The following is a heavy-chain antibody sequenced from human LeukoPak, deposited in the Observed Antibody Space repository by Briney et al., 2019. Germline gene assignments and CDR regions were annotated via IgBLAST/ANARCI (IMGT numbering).Heavy chain of an antibody. CDR2: INPVNGGS. J-gene: IGHJ4*02. Sequence: ASVKVSCKASGYIFTAYFLHWVRQAPGQGPEWMGWINPVNGGSGYAQKSQGRVNMTRDTSTSTVYMELTRLTSNDTAVYFCTRDLDIVATIINVWGQGTLVTVSS. V-gene: IGHV1-2*02. D-gene: IGHD2-21*01. CDR3: TRDLDIVATIINV. CDR1: GYIFTAYF.